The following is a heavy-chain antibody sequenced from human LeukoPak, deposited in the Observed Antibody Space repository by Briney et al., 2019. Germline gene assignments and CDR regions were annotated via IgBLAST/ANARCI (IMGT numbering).Heavy chain of an antibody. J-gene: IGHJ4*02. CDR3: ARARRAYCSSTSCYAPPFDY. Sequence: SETLSLTCAVYGGSFSGYYWSWIRQPPGKGLEWIGEINHSGSTNYNPSLKSRVTISVDTSKNQFSLKLSSVTAADTAVYYCARARRAYCSSTSCYAPPFDYWSQGTLVTVSP. V-gene: IGHV4-34*01. CDR1: GGSFSGYY. D-gene: IGHD2-2*01. CDR2: INHSGST.